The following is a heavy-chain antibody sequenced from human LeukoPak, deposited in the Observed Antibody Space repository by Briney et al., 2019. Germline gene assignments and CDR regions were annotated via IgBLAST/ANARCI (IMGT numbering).Heavy chain of an antibody. Sequence: GGSLRLSCAASGFTFSSYAMSWVRQAPGKALEWVSAISGSGGSTYYADSVKGRFTISRDNSKNTLYLQMNSLRAEDTAVYYCAKDDTGSGYGEGFDYWGQGTLVTVSS. V-gene: IGHV3-23*01. CDR2: ISGSGGST. D-gene: IGHD5-12*01. J-gene: IGHJ4*02. CDR1: GFTFSSYA. CDR3: AKDDTGSGYGEGFDY.